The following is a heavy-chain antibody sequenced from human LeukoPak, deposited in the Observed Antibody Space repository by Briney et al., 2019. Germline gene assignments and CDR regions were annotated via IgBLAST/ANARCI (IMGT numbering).Heavy chain of an antibody. J-gene: IGHJ4*02. CDR1: GFRFSNYN. CDR3: ARAIAVAGEDDY. Sequence: GGSLRLSCAASGFRFSNYNMNWVRQAPGQRLEWVSSIGSSSSNYIYYADSVKGRFTISRDNAKNLMFLQMNSLRADDTAVYYCARAIAVAGEDDYWGQGTLLTVSS. CDR2: IGSSSSNYI. V-gene: IGHV3-21*01. D-gene: IGHD6-19*01.